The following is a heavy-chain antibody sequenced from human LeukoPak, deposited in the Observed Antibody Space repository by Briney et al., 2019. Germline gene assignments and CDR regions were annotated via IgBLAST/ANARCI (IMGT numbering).Heavy chain of an antibody. CDR3: ARDWSSTGGFDF. Sequence: GGSLRLSCAASGFTFSSYAMSWVRQAPGKGLEWVSAISGSGGSTYYADSVKGRFTISRDNSKNTLYLQMNSLRVDDTAVYYCARDWSSTGGFDFWGQGTTVTVSS. CDR2: ISGSGGST. V-gene: IGHV3-23*01. J-gene: IGHJ3*01. CDR1: GFTFSSYA. D-gene: IGHD2-2*01.